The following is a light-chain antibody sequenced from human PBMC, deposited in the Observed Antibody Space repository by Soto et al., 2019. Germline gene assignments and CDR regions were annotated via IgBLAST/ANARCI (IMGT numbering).Light chain of an antibody. CDR1: QSVSSY. CDR2: DAS. Sequence: EIVLTPFPATPSLSPGERATLSCRASQSVSSYLAWYQQKPGQAPRLLIYDASNRATGIPARFSGSGSGTDFTLTISSLEPEDFAVYYCQQRSNWPLTFGGGTKVDIK. J-gene: IGKJ4*01. CDR3: QQRSNWPLT. V-gene: IGKV3-11*01.